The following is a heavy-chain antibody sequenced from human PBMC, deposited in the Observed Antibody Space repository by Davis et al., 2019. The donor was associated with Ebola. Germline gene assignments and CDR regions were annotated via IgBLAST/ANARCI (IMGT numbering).Heavy chain of an antibody. CDR2: IYSRGST. D-gene: IGHD5-24*01. CDR1: GGSISSNY. Sequence: MPSETLSPTCTVSGGSISSNYCSWIWQPPGKGLAWIGSIYSRGSTNYNPSLKSRVTISVDTSKNEISLKLSTVSAADTAVYYCARMRDGYSQGAFDVWGQGTMVAVSS. V-gene: IGHV4-4*09. CDR3: ARMRDGYSQGAFDV. J-gene: IGHJ3*01.